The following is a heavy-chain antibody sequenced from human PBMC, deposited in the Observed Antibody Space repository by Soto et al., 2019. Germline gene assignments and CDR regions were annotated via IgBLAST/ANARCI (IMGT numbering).Heavy chain of an antibody. CDR2: IYYIGST. D-gene: IGHD2-2*01. CDR1: GGSISSYY. CDR3: ARGLRRQLLNWFDP. V-gene: IGHV4-59*01. Sequence: PSETLSLTCTVSGGSISSYYWSGIRQPPGKGLEWIGYIYYIGSTNYNPSLKSRVTISVDTSKNQFSLKLSSVTAADTAVYYCARGLRRQLLNWFDPWGQGTLVTVSS. J-gene: IGHJ5*02.